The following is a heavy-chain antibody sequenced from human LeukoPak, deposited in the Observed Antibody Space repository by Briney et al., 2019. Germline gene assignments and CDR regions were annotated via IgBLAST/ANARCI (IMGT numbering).Heavy chain of an antibody. J-gene: IGHJ6*02. D-gene: IGHD3-9*01. CDR1: GFTFSSYA. Sequence: SGGSLRLSCAASGFTFSSYAMSWVRQAPGKGLEWVSAISGSGGSTYYADSVKGRFTISRDNSKNTLYLQMNSLRAEDTAVYYCAKDLIGTYYDILTGYFTYGMGVWGQGTTVTVSS. CDR2: ISGSGGST. CDR3: AKDLIGTYYDILTGYFTYGMGV. V-gene: IGHV3-23*01.